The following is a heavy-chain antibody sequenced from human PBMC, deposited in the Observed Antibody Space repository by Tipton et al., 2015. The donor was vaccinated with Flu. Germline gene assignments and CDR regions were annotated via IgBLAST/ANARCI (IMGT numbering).Heavy chain of an antibody. CDR3: ARQPRGLRYFDWLNYYYYYMDV. CDR1: GGSISSYY. Sequence: TLSLTCTVSGGSISSYYWSWIRQPPGKGLEWIGEINHSGSTNYNPSLKSRVTISVDTSKNQFSLKLSSVTAADTAVYYCARQPRGLRYFDWLNYYYYYMDVWGKGTTVTVSS. D-gene: IGHD3-9*01. CDR2: INHSGST. V-gene: IGHV4-34*01. J-gene: IGHJ6*03.